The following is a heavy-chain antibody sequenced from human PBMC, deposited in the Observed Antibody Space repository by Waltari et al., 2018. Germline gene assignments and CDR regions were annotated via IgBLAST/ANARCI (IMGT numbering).Heavy chain of an antibody. V-gene: IGHV1-69*08. CDR3: ARAQGVVPAAHPGMDV. CDR1: GGTFSSYA. D-gene: IGHD2-2*01. Sequence: QVQLVQSGAEVKKPGSSVKVSCKASGGTFSSYAISWVRQAPGQGLEWMGRIIPIFGTANDAQKFQGRVTITADKSTSTAYMELSSLRSEDTAVYYCARAQGVVPAAHPGMDVWGQGTTVTVSS. J-gene: IGHJ6*02. CDR2: IIPIFGTA.